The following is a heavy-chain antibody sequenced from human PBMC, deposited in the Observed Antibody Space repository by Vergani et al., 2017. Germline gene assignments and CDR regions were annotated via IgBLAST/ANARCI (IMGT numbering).Heavy chain of an antibody. V-gene: IGHV1-46*01. D-gene: IGHD3-3*01. J-gene: IGHJ5*02. CDR3: ARDRIYDYWSGYSGFDP. CDR2: INPSSGIT. Sequence: QVQLVQSGAEVKKPGASVKVSCKASGGTFSSYAISWVRQAPGQGLEWMGIINPSSGITIYAQKFQGRVTMTRDTSTSTVYMELSSLRSDDTAVYYCARDRIYDYWSGYSGFDPWGQGTLVTVSS. CDR1: GGTFSSYA.